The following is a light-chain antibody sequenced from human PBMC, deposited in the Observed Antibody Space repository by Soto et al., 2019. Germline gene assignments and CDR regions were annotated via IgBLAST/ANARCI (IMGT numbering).Light chain of an antibody. CDR3: SSYTSSRTSV. J-gene: IGLJ2*01. Sequence: QSVLTQPASVSGSPGQSITISCTGTSSDVGGYNYVSWYQQHPGKAPKLMIYDVSNRPSGVSNRFSGSKSGNTASQTISGLQAEDEADYYCSSYTSSRTSVFGGGTKLTVL. CDR2: DVS. V-gene: IGLV2-14*01. CDR1: SSDVGGYNY.